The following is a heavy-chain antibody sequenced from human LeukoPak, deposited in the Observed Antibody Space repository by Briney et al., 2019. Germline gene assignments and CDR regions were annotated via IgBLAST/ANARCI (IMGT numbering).Heavy chain of an antibody. Sequence: GGSLRLSCAASGFTFSSYWMSWVRQAPGKGLEWVANIKQDGSEKYYVDSVKGRFTISRDNAKNSLYLQMNSLRAEDTAVYYCARDGFVWLTIFDYWGQGTLVTVSS. CDR2: IKQDGSEK. J-gene: IGHJ4*02. CDR3: ARDGFVWLTIFDY. V-gene: IGHV3-7*01. D-gene: IGHD4/OR15-4a*01. CDR1: GFTFSSYW.